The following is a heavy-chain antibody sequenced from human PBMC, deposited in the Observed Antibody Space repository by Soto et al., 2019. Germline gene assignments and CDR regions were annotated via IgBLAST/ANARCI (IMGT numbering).Heavy chain of an antibody. CDR2: ISYDGSNK. Sequence: QVQLVESGGGVVQPGRSLRLSCAASGFTFSSYGMHWVRQAPGEGLEWVAVISYDGSNKYYADSVKGRFTISRDNSKNTLYLQMNSLRAEDTAVYYCAKGNNYYDSSGAIDYWGQGTLVTVSS. CDR1: GFTFSSYG. J-gene: IGHJ4*02. D-gene: IGHD3-22*01. CDR3: AKGNNYYDSSGAIDY. V-gene: IGHV3-30*18.